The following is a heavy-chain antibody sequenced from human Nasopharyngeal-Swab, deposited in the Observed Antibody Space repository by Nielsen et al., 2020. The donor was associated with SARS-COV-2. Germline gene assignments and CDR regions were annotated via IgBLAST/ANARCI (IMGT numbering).Heavy chain of an antibody. Sequence: SETLSLTCTVSGDSVSSGSYYWSWIRQPPGKGLEWIGYIYYSGSTNYNPSLKSRVTISVDTSKNQFSLKLSSVTAADTAVYYCATMVRGASLDYWGQGTLVTVSS. D-gene: IGHD3-10*01. CDR1: GDSVSSGSYY. J-gene: IGHJ4*02. CDR2: IYYSGST. V-gene: IGHV4-61*01. CDR3: ATMVRGASLDY.